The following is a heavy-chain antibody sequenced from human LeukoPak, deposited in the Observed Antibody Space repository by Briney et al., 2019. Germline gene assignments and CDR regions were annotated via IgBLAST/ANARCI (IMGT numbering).Heavy chain of an antibody. CDR3: AKDSGSGNYGIDY. D-gene: IGHD6-19*01. V-gene: IGHV3-23*01. CDR2: ISGSGGNT. J-gene: IGHJ4*02. Sequence: GGSLRLSCAASGFTFSSYGMHWVRQAPGKGLEWVSTISGSGGNTYYTDSVKGRFTISRDNSKSTVYLQMNSLRAEDTAVYYCAKDSGSGNYGIDYWGQGTLVTVSS. CDR1: GFTFSSYG.